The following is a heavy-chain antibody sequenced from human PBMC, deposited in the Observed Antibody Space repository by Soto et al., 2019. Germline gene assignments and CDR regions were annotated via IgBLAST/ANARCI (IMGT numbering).Heavy chain of an antibody. J-gene: IGHJ4*02. D-gene: IGHD5-12*01. V-gene: IGHV4-4*07. CDR1: GGSISNYY. CDR2: IYTSGST. Sequence: SETLSLTCSVSGGSISNYYWSWIRQPAGKGLEWIGRIYTSGSTDYNPSLKSRVTISIDTSKNQFSLTVTSMTAADTAVYYCARERREEIHDGYDIDYWGQGTLLTVSS. CDR3: ARERREEIHDGYDIDY.